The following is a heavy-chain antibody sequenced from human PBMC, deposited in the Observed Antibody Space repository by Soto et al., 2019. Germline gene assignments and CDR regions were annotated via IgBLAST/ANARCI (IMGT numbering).Heavy chain of an antibody. D-gene: IGHD5-12*01. CDR3: ARSRATGVGNWFDP. CDR1: GGSISIGGYS. Sequence: PSETLSLTCAVSGGSISIGGYSWSCIRQPPGKGLEWIGYIYHSGSTYYNPSLKSRVTISVDRSKNQFSLKLSSVTAADTAVYYCARSRATGVGNWFDPWGQGTLVTVSS. CDR2: IYHSGST. J-gene: IGHJ5*02. V-gene: IGHV4-30-2*01.